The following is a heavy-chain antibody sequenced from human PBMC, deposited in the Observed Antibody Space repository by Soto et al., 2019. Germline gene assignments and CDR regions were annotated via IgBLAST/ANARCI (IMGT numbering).Heavy chain of an antibody. V-gene: IGHV1-3*01. J-gene: IGHJ5*02. CDR2: ITADNANT. CDR1: VYTFTRYS. CDR3: ATRGTTLYPHGWFDP. D-gene: IGHD4-17*01. Sequence: ASVKVSCKASVYTFTRYSLHWVRQAPGPRHEWMGWITADNANTTYSQQSHNRLTTTRDTSANTAYMELSSPRSADTAVYYYATRGTTLYPHGWFDPWGQGTLVTVSS.